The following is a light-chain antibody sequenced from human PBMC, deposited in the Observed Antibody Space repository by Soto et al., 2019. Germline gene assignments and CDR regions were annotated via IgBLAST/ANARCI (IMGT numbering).Light chain of an antibody. CDR1: QSVSSTY. CDR3: QQYVSSPYT. V-gene: IGKV3-20*01. J-gene: IGKJ2*01. CDR2: GAS. Sequence: EIVLTQSPGTLSLSPGERATLSCRASQSVSSTYLAWYQQKPGQAPRLLIYGASSRATGIPDRFSGSGSGTGFTLTISRLEPEDFAVYYCQQYVSSPYTFGQGTKLEI.